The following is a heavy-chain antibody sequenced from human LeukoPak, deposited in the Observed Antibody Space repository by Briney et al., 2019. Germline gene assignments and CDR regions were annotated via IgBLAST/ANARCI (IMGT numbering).Heavy chain of an antibody. V-gene: IGHV4-34*01. Sequence: PSETLSLTCAVYGGSFSGYYWSWIRQPPGKGLEWIGEINHSGSTNHNPSLQSRVSISVDKSKNQFSLKLTSVTAADTAMYYCAMTLSEYSSSPAIWGQGTLVTVSS. CDR1: GGSFSGYY. J-gene: IGHJ4*02. CDR2: INHSGST. D-gene: IGHD6-13*01. CDR3: AMTLSEYSSSPAI.